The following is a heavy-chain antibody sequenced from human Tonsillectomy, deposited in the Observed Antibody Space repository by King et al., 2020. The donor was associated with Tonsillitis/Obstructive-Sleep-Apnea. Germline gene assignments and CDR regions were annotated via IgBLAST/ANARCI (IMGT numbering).Heavy chain of an antibody. CDR2: IYYSGST. D-gene: IGHD5-24*01. J-gene: IGHJ4*02. V-gene: IGHV4-31*03. CDR3: ARDGDGTFVDY. CDR1: GGSIGSGNYY. Sequence: QLQESGPGLVKPSQTLSLTCTVSGGSIGSGNYYWTSIRQHPGKGLEWIGYIYYSGSTYYNPSLKSRVTISVDTSKNQFSLKLTSATAADTAVYYCARDGDGTFVDYWGQGTLVTVSS.